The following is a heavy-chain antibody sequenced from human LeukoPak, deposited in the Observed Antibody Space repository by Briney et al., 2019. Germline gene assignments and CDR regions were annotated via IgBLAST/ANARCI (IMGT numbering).Heavy chain of an antibody. V-gene: IGHV3-9*01. CDR1: GFTFHDYA. J-gene: IGHJ4*02. D-gene: IGHD3-22*01. Sequence: GRSLRLSCAASGFTFHDYAMHWVRQAPGKGLEWVSGISWNSVSIGYADSVKGRFTISRDNAKKSLYLQMNSLRAEDTAVYYCVRGYYAGRGHHFEYWGQGTLVTVSS. CDR3: VRGYYAGRGHHFEY. CDR2: ISWNSVSI.